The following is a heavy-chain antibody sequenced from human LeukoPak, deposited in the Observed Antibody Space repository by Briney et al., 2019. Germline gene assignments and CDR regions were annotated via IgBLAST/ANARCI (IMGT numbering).Heavy chain of an antibody. V-gene: IGHV1-2*06. J-gene: IGHJ4*02. CDR2: INPNSGGT. CDR3: ASGIHTYSAYDYADY. CDR1: GYTFTNYY. Sequence: ASVKVSCKASGYTFTNYYMHWVRQAPGQGLEWMGRINPNSGGTNYAQKFQGGVTMTRDTSISTAYMELSRLRSDDTAVYYCASGIHTYSAYDYADYWGQGTLVTVSS. D-gene: IGHD5-12*01.